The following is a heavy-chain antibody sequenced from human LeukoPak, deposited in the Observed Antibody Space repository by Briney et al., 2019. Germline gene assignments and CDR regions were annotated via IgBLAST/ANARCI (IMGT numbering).Heavy chain of an antibody. CDR2: VSGSGRNT. D-gene: IGHD1-26*01. Sequence: GGSLRLSCTGSGFTFSTYAMSWVRQAPGKGLQWVSTVSGSGRNTYYTDSVKGRFTVSRDNSKNTMFLQMNSLRAEDTAVYYCARDWAGGGAFDIWGQGTMVTVSS. CDR3: ARDWAGGGAFDI. V-gene: IGHV3-23*01. CDR1: GFTFSTYA. J-gene: IGHJ3*02.